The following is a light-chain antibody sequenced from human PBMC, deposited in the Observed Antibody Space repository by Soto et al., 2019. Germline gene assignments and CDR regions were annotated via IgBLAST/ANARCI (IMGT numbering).Light chain of an antibody. J-gene: IGKJ1*01. CDR2: AAS. V-gene: IGKV1-39*01. CDR1: QSISSY. CDR3: QQSYSTLRT. Sequence: DIQMTQSPSSLSASVGDRVTITCRASQSISSYLNWYQQKPGKAPKLLIYAASSLQSGVPSRFSGSGSGTDFTLTISSLQPEDFATYYCQQSYSTLRTFGQGNKV.